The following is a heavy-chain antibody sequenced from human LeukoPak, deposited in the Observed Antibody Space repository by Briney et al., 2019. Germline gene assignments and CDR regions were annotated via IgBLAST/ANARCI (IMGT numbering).Heavy chain of an antibody. CDR2: INPNSGDT. CDR1: GYTFTGYY. D-gene: IGHD4-17*01. CDR3: ARTYGDHSYWYFDL. Sequence: ASVKVSCKASGYTFTGYYMHWVRQAPGQGLEWMGRINPNSGDTNYARKFQGRVTMTRDTSISTAYMDLSTLRSDDTAVYYCARTYGDHSYWYFDLWGRGTLVTVSS. J-gene: IGHJ2*01. V-gene: IGHV1-2*06.